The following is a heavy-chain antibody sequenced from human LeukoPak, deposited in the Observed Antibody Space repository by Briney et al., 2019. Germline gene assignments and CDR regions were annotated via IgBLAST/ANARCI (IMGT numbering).Heavy chain of an antibody. CDR3: AKSLWFGELSY. D-gene: IGHD3-10*01. Sequence: GGSLRLSCAASGFTLTSLAMHWVRQAPGKGLEWVSAISGSGGSTYYADSVKGRFTISRDNSKNTLYLQMNSLRAEDTAVYYCAKSLWFGELSYWGQGTLVTVSS. CDR1: GFTLTSLA. V-gene: IGHV3-23*01. J-gene: IGHJ4*02. CDR2: ISGSGGST.